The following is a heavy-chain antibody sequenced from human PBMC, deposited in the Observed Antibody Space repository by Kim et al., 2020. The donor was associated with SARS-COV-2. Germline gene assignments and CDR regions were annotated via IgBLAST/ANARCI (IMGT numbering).Heavy chain of an antibody. V-gene: IGHV3-74*01. J-gene: IGHJ4*02. CDR3: ARGTYGDY. Sequence: ADSVKGRFTVSRDNAKNTLYLQMNSLRVEDTAVYYCARGTYGDYWGQGTLVTVSS. D-gene: IGHD4-17*01.